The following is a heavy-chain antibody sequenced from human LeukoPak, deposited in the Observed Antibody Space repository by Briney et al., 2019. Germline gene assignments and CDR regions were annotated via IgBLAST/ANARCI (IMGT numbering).Heavy chain of an antibody. CDR1: GGTFSSYA. Sequence: ASVKVSCKASGGTFSSYAISWVRQAPGQGLEWMGGIIPIFGTANYAQKFQGRVTITADKSTSTAYMELSSLRSEDTAVYYCARSSAMVRGLPYYYYMDVWGKGTTVTVSS. CDR3: ARSSAMVRGLPYYYYMDV. CDR2: IIPIFGTA. V-gene: IGHV1-69*06. D-gene: IGHD3-10*01. J-gene: IGHJ6*03.